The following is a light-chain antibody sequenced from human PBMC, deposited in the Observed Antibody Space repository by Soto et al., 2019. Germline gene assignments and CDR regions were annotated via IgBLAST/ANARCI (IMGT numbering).Light chain of an antibody. V-gene: IGLV1-47*01. CDR1: SSNIGSNY. CDR3: AVRDDSLSGHWV. J-gene: IGLJ3*02. CDR2: RSD. Sequence: QSVLTQPPSASGTPGQRVTIPCSGSSSNIGSNYVSWYQHLPGAAPKLLIYRSDQRPSGVPDRFSGSKSGTSASLAISGLRSEDEADYFCAVRDDSLSGHWVFGGGTKVTVL.